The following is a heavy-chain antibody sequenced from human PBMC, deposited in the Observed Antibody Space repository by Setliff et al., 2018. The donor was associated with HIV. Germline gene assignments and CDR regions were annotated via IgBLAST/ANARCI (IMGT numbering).Heavy chain of an antibody. CDR2: ILPMSGTT. CDR1: GDTFNSEV. CDR3: AKADPRTTLGFCSGGNCYTGQFFYAMDV. J-gene: IGHJ6*02. Sequence: SVKVSCKASGDTFNSEVITWVRQAPGQGLEWMGGILPMSGTTKYAEKFQGRLIITSDKSTNSVYMEMTSLRSEDTAVYYCAKADPRTTLGFCSGGNCYTGQFFYAMDVWGQGTTVTVSS. V-gene: IGHV1-69*06. D-gene: IGHD2-15*01.